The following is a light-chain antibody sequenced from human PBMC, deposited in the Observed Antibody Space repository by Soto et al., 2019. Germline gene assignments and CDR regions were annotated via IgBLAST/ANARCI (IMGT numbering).Light chain of an antibody. Sequence: QLVLTQPPSASGSPGQSVTISCTGVSTDVGGYNYVSWYQQHPDKAPKLMIYEVNKRPSGVPDRFSGSKSGNTASLTVSGLQAEDEADYYCSSYAGSNNVIFGGGTKVTVL. V-gene: IGLV2-8*01. CDR2: EVN. J-gene: IGLJ2*01. CDR3: SSYAGSNNVI. CDR1: STDVGGYNY.